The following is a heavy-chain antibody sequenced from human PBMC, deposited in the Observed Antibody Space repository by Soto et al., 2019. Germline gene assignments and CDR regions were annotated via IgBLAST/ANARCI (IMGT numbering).Heavy chain of an antibody. V-gene: IGHV3-48*02. CDR2: ISSSSSTI. CDR1: GFTFSSYS. Sequence: GGSLRLSCAASGFTFSSYSLNWVRQAPGKGLEWVSYISSSSSTIYYADSVKGRFTISRDNAKNSLYLQMNSLRDDDTAVYYCARDGPPTDYWGQGTLVTVSS. CDR3: ARDGPPTDY. J-gene: IGHJ4*02.